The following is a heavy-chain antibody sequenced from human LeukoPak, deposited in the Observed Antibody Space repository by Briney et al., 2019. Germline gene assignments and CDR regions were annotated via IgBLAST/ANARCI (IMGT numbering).Heavy chain of an antibody. Sequence: ASVKVSCKASGYTFTSYGISWVRQAPGQGLEWMGWICAYNGNTNYARKLQGRVTMTTNTSTSTAYMELRSLRSDDTAVYYCARDIPAAAAPDYWGQGTLVTVSS. CDR1: GYTFTSYG. J-gene: IGHJ4*02. D-gene: IGHD6-13*01. CDR2: ICAYNGNT. V-gene: IGHV1-18*01. CDR3: ARDIPAAAAPDY.